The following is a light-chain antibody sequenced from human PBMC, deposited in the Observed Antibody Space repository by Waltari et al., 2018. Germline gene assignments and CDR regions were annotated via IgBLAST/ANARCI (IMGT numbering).Light chain of an antibody. J-gene: IGLJ2*01. V-gene: IGLV2-11*01. Sequence: QSDLTQPRSVSGSPRQAVTISCTGTSVGEYDYVSWYQHHPDKAPKLIIYDVFNRPSGVPDRFSGSRSGATASLTISGLRPEDEATYYCSSYAGPAFGGGTKLTV. CDR3: SSYAGPA. CDR2: DVF. CDR1: SVGEYDY.